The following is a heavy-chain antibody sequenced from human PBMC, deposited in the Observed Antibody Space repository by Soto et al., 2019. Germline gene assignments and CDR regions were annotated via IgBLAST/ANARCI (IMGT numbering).Heavy chain of an antibody. V-gene: IGHV3-23*01. CDR3: ATRGGYAISFYDS. CDR1: GFTFSSYA. D-gene: IGHD3-16*01. J-gene: IGHJ4*02. CDR2: ISGDGSRA. Sequence: PGGSLRLSCAASGFTFSSYAMSWVRQAPGKGLEWVSAISGDGSRAYYADSVRGRFTVSRDNSKSTLYLRMNRLGADDTAIYYCATRGGYAISFYDSWGQGTLVTVSS.